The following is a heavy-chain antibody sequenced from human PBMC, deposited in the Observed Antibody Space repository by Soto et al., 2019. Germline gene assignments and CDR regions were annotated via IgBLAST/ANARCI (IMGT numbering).Heavy chain of an antibody. Sequence: QVQLVESGGGVVQPGRSLRLSCAASGFTFSTYGMHWVRQAPGKGLEWVAVISYDGSNKYYADSVKGRFTISRDNSKNTLYLQMSSLRAEDTAVYYCAKGFSYSVIDYWGPGTLVTVSS. CDR3: AKGFSYSVIDY. V-gene: IGHV3-30*18. J-gene: IGHJ4*02. D-gene: IGHD5-18*01. CDR2: ISYDGSNK. CDR1: GFTFSTYG.